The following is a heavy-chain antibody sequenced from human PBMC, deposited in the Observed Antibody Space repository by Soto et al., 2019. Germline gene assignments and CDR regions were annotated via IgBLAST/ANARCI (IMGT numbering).Heavy chain of an antibody. V-gene: IGHV1-2*02. CDR3: AIEPATAKPEGVDF. CDR1: GYTFSDYY. D-gene: IGHD1-1*01. J-gene: IGHJ4*02. Sequence: QVQLVQSGAEVRKPGASVKVSCKASGYTFSDYYIHWVRQAPGQGLEWMGWINPNSGGTKYAPKFQGGVTMTRDTSMTTAHMELSRLRSGDTAVYYCAIEPATAKPEGVDFWGQGTLVTVSS. CDR2: INPNSGGT.